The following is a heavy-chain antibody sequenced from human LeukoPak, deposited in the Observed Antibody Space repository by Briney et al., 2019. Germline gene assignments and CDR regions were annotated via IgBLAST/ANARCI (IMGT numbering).Heavy chain of an antibody. D-gene: IGHD3-22*01. Sequence: SQTPSLTCAVSGGSINNDDYSWSWIRQPPGKGLEWIGYVYYSGNTYYNPSLKSRVTISVDTSKNHFSLKLTSVTAADTAVYYCARSVMDSSDFYYFDYWGQGTLVTVSS. V-gene: IGHV4-30-4*07. CDR1: GGSINNDDYS. CDR2: VYYSGNT. CDR3: ARSVMDSSDFYYFDY. J-gene: IGHJ4*02.